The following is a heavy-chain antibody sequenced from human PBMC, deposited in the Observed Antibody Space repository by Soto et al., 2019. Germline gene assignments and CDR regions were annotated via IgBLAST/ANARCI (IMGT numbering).Heavy chain of an antibody. V-gene: IGHV4-59*01. Sequence: QVQLQESGPGLVKPSETLSLTCTVSGGSISSYYWSWIRQPPGKGLEWIGYIYYSGSTNYNPSLKSRVTISVDTSKNQFSLKLSSVTAADTAVYYCNWNLAHWGQGTLVTVSS. D-gene: IGHD1-1*01. CDR1: GGSISSYY. CDR2: IYYSGST. J-gene: IGHJ5*02. CDR3: NWNLAH.